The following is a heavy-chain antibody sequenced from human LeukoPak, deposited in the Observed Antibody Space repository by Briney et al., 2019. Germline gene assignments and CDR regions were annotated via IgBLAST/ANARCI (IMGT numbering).Heavy chain of an antibody. CDR3: ATGGVGATSLDY. D-gene: IGHD1-26*01. J-gene: IGHJ4*02. CDR1: GYTLTELS. V-gene: IGHV1-24*01. CDR2: FDPEDGET. Sequence: ASGKVSCKVAGYTLTELSMHWVRQAPGKGLEWMGGFDPEDGETIYAQKFQGRVTMTEDTSTDTAYMELSSLRSEDTAVYYCATGGVGATSLDYWGQGTLVTVSS.